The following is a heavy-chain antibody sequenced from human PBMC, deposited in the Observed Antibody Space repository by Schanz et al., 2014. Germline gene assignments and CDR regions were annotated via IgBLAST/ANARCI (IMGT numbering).Heavy chain of an antibody. CDR3: ARDSRPNYDFLTAYYSIDY. D-gene: IGHD3-9*01. CDR2: ISSSGSYI. V-gene: IGHV3-21*01. J-gene: IGHJ4*02. Sequence: EVQLVESGGGLVKPGGSLRLSCEASEFTFSSYKMNWVRQAPGKGLEWVSSISSSGSYIHYADSVKGRFTISRDNAKNTLYLQMNSLRGEDTVVYYCARDSRPNYDFLTAYYSIDYWGQGTLVTVSS. CDR1: EFTFSSYK.